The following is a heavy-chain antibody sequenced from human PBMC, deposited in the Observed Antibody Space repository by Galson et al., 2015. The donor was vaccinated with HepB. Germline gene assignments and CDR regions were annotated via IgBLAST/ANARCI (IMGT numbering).Heavy chain of an antibody. V-gene: IGHV3-33*01. CDR2: IWFDGSQE. CDR3: ARDRRRDGYRSNIDY. Sequence: SLRLSCAASGFTFSRYGIHWVRQAPGKGLEWVAVIWFDGSQEYYADSVKGRFTISRDDSKNTVYPQINSLRAEDTAIYYCARDRRRDGYRSNIDYWGQGTLVTVSS. D-gene: IGHD5-24*01. J-gene: IGHJ4*02. CDR1: GFTFSRYG.